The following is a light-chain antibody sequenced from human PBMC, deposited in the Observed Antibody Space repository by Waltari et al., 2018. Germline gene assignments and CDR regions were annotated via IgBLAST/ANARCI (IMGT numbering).Light chain of an antibody. CDR1: QSISSY. V-gene: IGKV1-39*01. J-gene: IGKJ4*01. CDR2: TAS. CDR3: QQSYTFA. Sequence: DIQMTQSPSSLSASVGDRVTITCRASQSISSYLNWYQQKPGKAPKLLVYTASSLQSAVPSRCSGSGAGTEFTLTISSLQPEDFATYYCQQSYTFAFGGGTKVEIK.